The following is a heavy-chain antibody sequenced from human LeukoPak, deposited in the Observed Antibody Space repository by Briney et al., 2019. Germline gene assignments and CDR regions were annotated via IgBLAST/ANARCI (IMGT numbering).Heavy chain of an antibody. J-gene: IGHJ4*02. CDR1: GFTFSSYA. Sequence: GGSLRLSCAASGFTFSSYAMGWVRPAPGKGLEWVSAISGSGGSTYYAASVKGRFTISRDNSKNTLYLQMNSLRAEDTAVYYCAKFTSSYLVQNFGYWGQGTLVTVSS. CDR3: AKFTSSYLVQNFGY. D-gene: IGHD1-1*01. V-gene: IGHV3-23*01. CDR2: ISGSGGST.